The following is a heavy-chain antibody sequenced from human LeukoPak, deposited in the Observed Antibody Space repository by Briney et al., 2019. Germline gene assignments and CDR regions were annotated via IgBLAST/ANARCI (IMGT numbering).Heavy chain of an antibody. V-gene: IGHV4-34*01. D-gene: IGHD3-16*01. CDR3: ARGWGYMDV. J-gene: IGHJ6*03. CDR1: GGSISSYY. CDR2: INHSGST. Sequence: SETLSLTCTVSGGSISSYYWSWIRQPPGKGLEWIGEINHSGSTNYNPSLKNRVTISVDTSKNQFSLKLSSVTAADTAVYYCARGWGYMDVWGKGTTVTVSS.